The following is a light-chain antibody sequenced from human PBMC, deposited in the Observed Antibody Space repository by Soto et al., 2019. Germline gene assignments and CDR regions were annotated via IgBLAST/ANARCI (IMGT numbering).Light chain of an antibody. CDR2: AAS. J-gene: IGKJ5*01. Sequence: DIQMTQSPSSLSASVGDRVTITCRASQSISISLNWYQLKPGKAPKLLIYAASSLQSGVPSRFSGSGSGTDFTLTISSLQPEDVATYYCQQANSFPLTFGQGTRLEIK. CDR1: QSISIS. V-gene: IGKV1-39*01. CDR3: QQANSFPLT.